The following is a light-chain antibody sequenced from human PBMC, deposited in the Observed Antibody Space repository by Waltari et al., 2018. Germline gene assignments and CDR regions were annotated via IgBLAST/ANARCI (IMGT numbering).Light chain of an antibody. CDR1: SSDIGSDNF. V-gene: IGLV2-18*02. J-gene: IGLJ2*01. CDR3: SSYTTSSTVI. Sequence: QSALIQPPSVSGSPGQSVAIYCTGTSSDIGSDNFVSWYQQFPGTAPKLLIYEVTNRPSGVPDRFSGSKSGYTASLAISGLQPEDEADYYCSSYTTSSTVIFGGGTKLTVL. CDR2: EVT.